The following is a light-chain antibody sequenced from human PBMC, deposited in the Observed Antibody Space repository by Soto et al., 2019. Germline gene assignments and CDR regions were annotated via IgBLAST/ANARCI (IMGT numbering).Light chain of an antibody. CDR2: AAS. CDR3: QHYNSYSEA. CDR1: QSVSNY. Sequence: DIQMTQSPSSLSASVGDRVTITCRASQSVSNYLNWYQQKPGKAPTLLIYAASTLQSGVPSRISGSGSGTDFTLTISSLQPEDFATYYCQHYNSYSEAFGQGTKVELK. V-gene: IGKV1-39*01. J-gene: IGKJ1*01.